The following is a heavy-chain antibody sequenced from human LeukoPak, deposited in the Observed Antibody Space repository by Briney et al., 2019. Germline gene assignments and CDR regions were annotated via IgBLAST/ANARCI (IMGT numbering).Heavy chain of an antibody. V-gene: IGHV4-59*12. J-gene: IGHJ4*02. CDR2: IYYSGST. CDR1: GGSISSYY. D-gene: IGHD6-19*01. CDR3: ARAWAVAGLFDY. Sequence: PSETLSLTCTVSGGSISSYYWSWIRQPPGKGLEWIGSIYYSGSTYHNPSLKSRVTLSVDKSKNQFSLKLSSVTAADTAVYYCARAWAVAGLFDYWGQGTLVTVSS.